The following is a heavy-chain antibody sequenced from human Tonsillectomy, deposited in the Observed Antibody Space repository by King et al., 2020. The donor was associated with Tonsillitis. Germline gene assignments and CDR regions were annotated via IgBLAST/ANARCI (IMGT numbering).Heavy chain of an antibody. J-gene: IGHJ5*02. CDR2: ISYDGSNK. CDR3: ANYRPGWFDP. CDR1: GFTFSSYA. D-gene: IGHD1-14*01. V-gene: IGHV3-30*04. Sequence: VQLVESGGGVVQPGRSLRLSCAASGFTFSSYAMHWVRQAPGKGLEWVAVISYDGSNKYYADSVKGRFTISRDNSKNTLYLQMNSLRAEDTAVYYCANYRPGWFDPWGQGTLVTVSS.